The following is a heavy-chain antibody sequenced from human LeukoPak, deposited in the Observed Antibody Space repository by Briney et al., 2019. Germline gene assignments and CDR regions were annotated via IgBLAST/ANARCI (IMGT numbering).Heavy chain of an antibody. V-gene: IGHV4-34*01. J-gene: IGHJ4*02. CDR1: GGSFSGYY. CDR3: ARGYVLFDY. CDR2: INHSGST. D-gene: IGHD3-16*01. Sequence: SETLSLTCAVYGGSFSGYYWSWIRQPPGKGLEWIGEINHSGSTNYNLSLKSRVTISVDTSKNQFSLKLSSVTAADTAVYYCARGYVLFDYWGQGTLVTVSS.